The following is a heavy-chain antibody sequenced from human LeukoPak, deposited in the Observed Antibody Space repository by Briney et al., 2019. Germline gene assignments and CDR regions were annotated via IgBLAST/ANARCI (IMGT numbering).Heavy chain of an antibody. CDR1: GFSFSVTW. Sequence: GGSLRLSCAASGFSFSVTWMSWVRQVPGKGLEYVSAISSNGGSTYYANSVKGRFTISRDNSKNTLYLQMGSLRAEDMAVYYCARVAVASKDAFDIWGQGTMVTVSS. V-gene: IGHV3-64*01. J-gene: IGHJ3*02. CDR2: ISSNGGST. D-gene: IGHD6-19*01. CDR3: ARVAVASKDAFDI.